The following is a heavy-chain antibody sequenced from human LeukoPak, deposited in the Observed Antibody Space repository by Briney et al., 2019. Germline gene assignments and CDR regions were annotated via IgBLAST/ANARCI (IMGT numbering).Heavy chain of an antibody. Sequence: SPSETLSLTCTVSGDSISSGRYYWSWIRQHPGKGLEWIGYIYSSGSTYYNASLRSRITISADTSKNQFSLKLNSVTAADTAIYYCARTEYYYDRSGYFFDYWGQGTLVTVSS. CDR2: IYSSGST. D-gene: IGHD3-22*01. CDR1: GDSISSGRYY. V-gene: IGHV4-31*03. J-gene: IGHJ4*02. CDR3: ARTEYYYDRSGYFFDY.